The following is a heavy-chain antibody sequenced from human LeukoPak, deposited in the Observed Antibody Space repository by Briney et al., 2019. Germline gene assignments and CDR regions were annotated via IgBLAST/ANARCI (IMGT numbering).Heavy chain of an antibody. CDR2: IYYSGST. CDR3: ARSPNSGYDPFDY. D-gene: IGHD5-12*01. CDR1: GGSISSSSYY. J-gene: IGHJ4*02. V-gene: IGHV4-39*01. Sequence: PSETLSLTCTVSGGSISSSSYYWGWIRQPPGTGLEWIGSIYYSGSTYYNPSLKSRVTMSVDTSKNQFSLKLSSVTAADTAVYYCARSPNSGYDPFDYWGQGTLVTVSS.